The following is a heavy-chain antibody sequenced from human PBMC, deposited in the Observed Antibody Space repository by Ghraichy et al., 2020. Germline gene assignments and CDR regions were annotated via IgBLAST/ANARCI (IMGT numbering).Heavy chain of an antibody. CDR2: IYYSGST. CDR3: ARDSTEGGFDY. J-gene: IGHJ4*02. V-gene: IGHV4-59*01. CDR1: GGSISSYY. Sequence: SETLSLTCTVSGGSISSYYWSWIRQPPGKGLEWIGYIYYSGSTNYNPSLKSRVTISVDTSKNQFSLKLSSVTAADTAVYYCARDSTEGGFDYWGQGTLVTVSS.